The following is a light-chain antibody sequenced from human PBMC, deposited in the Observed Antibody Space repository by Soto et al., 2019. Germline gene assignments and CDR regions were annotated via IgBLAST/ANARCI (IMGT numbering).Light chain of an antibody. CDR1: QSINTW. CDR2: EAS. V-gene: IGKV1-5*01. Sequence: DMQLTQSPSSLSASVGDRVTITCRASQSINTWLAWYQQKPGKAPNLLIYEASSLESGVPSRFSGSGSGTEFTLTISSLQPGDFETYYCQQYNTYSRTFGQGTKVDI. J-gene: IGKJ1*01. CDR3: QQYNTYSRT.